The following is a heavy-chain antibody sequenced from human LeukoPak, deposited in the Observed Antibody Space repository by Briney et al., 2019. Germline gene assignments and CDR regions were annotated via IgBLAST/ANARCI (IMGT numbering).Heavy chain of an antibody. D-gene: IGHD2-21*02. CDR2: IYRGGST. J-gene: IGHJ3*02. Sequence: GGSLRLSCAASGLTVSSNYMSWVRQAPGKGLEWVSVIYRGGSTYYADSVKGRFTISRDNSKNTVYLQMNSLRAEDTAVYYCARAPAPNCGGDCYPGAFDIWGQGTMVTVSS. V-gene: IGHV3-66*01. CDR3: ARAPAPNCGGDCYPGAFDI. CDR1: GLTVSSNY.